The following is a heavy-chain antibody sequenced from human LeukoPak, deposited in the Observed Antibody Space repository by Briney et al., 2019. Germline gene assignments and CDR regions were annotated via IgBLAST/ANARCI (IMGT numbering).Heavy chain of an antibody. V-gene: IGHV4-39*01. CDR2: IYYSGST. J-gene: IGHJ4*02. CDR3: ARGFGGFFGVVIRYYFDY. CDR1: GGSISSSSYY. D-gene: IGHD3-3*01. Sequence: SETLSLTCTVSGGSISSSSYYWGWIRQPPGKGLEWIGSIYYSGSTYYNQSLKSRVTISVDTSKNQFSLKLTSVTAADTAVYYCARGFGGFFGVVIRYYFDYWGQGTLVTVSS.